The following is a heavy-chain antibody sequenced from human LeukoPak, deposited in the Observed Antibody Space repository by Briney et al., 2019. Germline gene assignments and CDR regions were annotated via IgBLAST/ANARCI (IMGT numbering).Heavy chain of an antibody. D-gene: IGHD4-17*01. CDR2: ISYIGST. Sequence: SETLSLTCAVSDDSFSSHYWTWIRQPPGKGRDGIGYISYIGSTNYTPSLKSRVTISIDTSKNQFSLKLSSVTAADTAVYYCARDLVTVTKGFDIWGQGTMVSVSS. CDR1: DDSFSSHY. CDR3: ARDLVTVTKGFDI. V-gene: IGHV4-59*11. J-gene: IGHJ3*02.